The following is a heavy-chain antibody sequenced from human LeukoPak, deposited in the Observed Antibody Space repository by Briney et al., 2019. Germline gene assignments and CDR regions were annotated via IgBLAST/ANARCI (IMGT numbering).Heavy chain of an antibody. Sequence: GVSLRLSCAASGFTFSNAWMSWVRQAPGKGLEWVVRIKSKTDGGTTDYAAPAKGRFTISRDDSKNTLYLQMNSLKTEDTAVYYCTTVFPGYWGQGTLVTVSS. CDR3: TTVFPGY. J-gene: IGHJ4*02. D-gene: IGHD2-21*01. CDR2: IKSKTDGGTT. V-gene: IGHV3-15*01. CDR1: GFTFSNAW.